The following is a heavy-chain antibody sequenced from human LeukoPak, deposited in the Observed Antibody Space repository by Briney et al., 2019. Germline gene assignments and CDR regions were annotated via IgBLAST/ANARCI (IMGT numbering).Heavy chain of an antibody. D-gene: IGHD3-10*01. CDR1: GFTFSSYG. J-gene: IGHJ3*02. V-gene: IGHV3-30*18. Sequence: PGGSLRLSCVASGFTFSSYGMHWVRQAPGKGLEWGAVISNDGSNKYYADSVKGRFTISRDNSKNTLYLQMNSLRAEDTAVYYCAKGRGAFDIWGQGTMVTVSS. CDR2: ISNDGSNK. CDR3: AKGRGAFDI.